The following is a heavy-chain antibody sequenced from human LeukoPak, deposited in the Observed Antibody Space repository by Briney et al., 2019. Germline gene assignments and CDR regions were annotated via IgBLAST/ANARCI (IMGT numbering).Heavy chain of an antibody. V-gene: IGHV1-69*13. CDR1: GGTFSSYA. CDR3: ARPPVPAAIGHWFDP. D-gene: IGHD2-2*02. Sequence: GASVKVSCKASGGTFSSYAISWVRQAPGQGLEWMGGIILIFGTANYAQKFQGRVTITADESTSTAYMELSSLRSEDTAVYYCARPPVPAAIGHWFDPWGQGTLVTVSS. CDR2: IILIFGTA. J-gene: IGHJ5*02.